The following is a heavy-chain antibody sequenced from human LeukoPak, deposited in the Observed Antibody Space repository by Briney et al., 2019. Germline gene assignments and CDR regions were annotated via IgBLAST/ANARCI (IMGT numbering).Heavy chain of an antibody. CDR1: GFTFSSYG. V-gene: IGHV3-30*18. CDR2: ISYDGSNK. J-gene: IGHJ4*02. D-gene: IGHD4-17*01. Sequence: GGSLRLSCAASGFTFSSYGMHWVRQAPGKGLEWVAVISYDGSNKYYADSVKGRFTISRDNSKNTLYLQMNSLRAEDTAVYYCAKEGHGDYVYFDYWGQGTLVTVSS. CDR3: AKEGHGDYVYFDY.